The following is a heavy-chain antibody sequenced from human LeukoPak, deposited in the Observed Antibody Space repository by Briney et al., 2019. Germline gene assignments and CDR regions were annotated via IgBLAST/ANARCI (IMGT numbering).Heavy chain of an antibody. D-gene: IGHD2-2*01. Sequence: GGSLRLSCAASGFTFSSYSMNWVRQAPGKGLEWVSSITTSSSSIYYADSVKGRFTISRDKAKNSLYLQMNSLRAEDTAVYYCAREGSGNIVVVPAAEQQNDAFDIWGQGTMVTVSS. CDR3: AREGSGNIVVVPAAEQQNDAFDI. J-gene: IGHJ3*02. V-gene: IGHV3-21*01. CDR1: GFTFSSYS. CDR2: ITTSSSSI.